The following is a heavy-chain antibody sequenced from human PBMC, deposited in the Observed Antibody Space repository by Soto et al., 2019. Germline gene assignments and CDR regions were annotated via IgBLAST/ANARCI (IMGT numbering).Heavy chain of an antibody. V-gene: IGHV3-30*18. CDR3: AKDEYYYSRSGYYIFDS. J-gene: IGHJ4*02. CDR1: GFTFSAYG. D-gene: IGHD3-22*01. Sequence: PGXSLRLSCEVSGFTFSAYGLHWFRQAPVNGLEWVAAISHDGTNKNYGDSVKGRFTISRDNSKKTLYLQMNTLRPEDTALYYCAKDEYYYSRSGYYIFDSWGQGTLVTVSS. CDR2: ISHDGTNK.